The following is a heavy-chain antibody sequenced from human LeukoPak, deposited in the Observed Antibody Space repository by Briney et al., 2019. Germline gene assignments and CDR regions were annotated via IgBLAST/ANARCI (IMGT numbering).Heavy chain of an antibody. CDR1: GFTFSDYY. CDR2: ISSSGSTI. CDR3: ARTKDFDWLSNQCYFDY. J-gene: IGHJ4*02. D-gene: IGHD3-9*01. V-gene: IGHV3-11*04. Sequence: GGSLRLSCAASGFTFSDYYMSWIRQAPGKGLEWVSYISSSGSTIYYADSVKGRFTISRDNAKNSLYLQVNSLRAEDTAVYYCARTKDFDWLSNQCYFDYWGQGTLVTVSS.